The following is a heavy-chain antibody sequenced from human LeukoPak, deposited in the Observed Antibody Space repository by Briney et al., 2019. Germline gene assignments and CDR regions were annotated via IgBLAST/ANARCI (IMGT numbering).Heavy chain of an antibody. Sequence: ASVKVSCKASGYTFTSYGISWVGQAPGQGLEWMGWISAYNGNTNYAQKLQGRVTMTTDTSTSTAYMELRSLRSDDTAVYYCARDGWRAVAPRGPFDYWGQGTLVTVSS. V-gene: IGHV1-18*04. J-gene: IGHJ4*02. CDR3: ARDGWRAVAPRGPFDY. CDR2: ISAYNGNT. D-gene: IGHD6-19*01. CDR1: GYTFTSYG.